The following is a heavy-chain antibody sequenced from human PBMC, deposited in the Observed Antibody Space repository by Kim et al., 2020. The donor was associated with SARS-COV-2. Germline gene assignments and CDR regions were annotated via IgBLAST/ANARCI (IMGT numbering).Heavy chain of an antibody. CDR1: GFTFSSYS. V-gene: IGHV3-21*01. Sequence: GGSLRLSCAASGFTFSSYSMNWVRQAPGKGLEGVSSISSSSSYIYYADSVKGRFTISRDNAKNSLYLQMNSLRAEDTAVYYCARDGDGYSFDYWGQGTLVTVSS. D-gene: IGHD4-4*01. J-gene: IGHJ4*02. CDR3: ARDGDGYSFDY. CDR2: ISSSSSYI.